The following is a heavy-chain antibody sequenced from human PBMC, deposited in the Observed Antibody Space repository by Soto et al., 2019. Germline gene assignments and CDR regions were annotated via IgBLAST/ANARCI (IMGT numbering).Heavy chain of an antibody. CDR1: GFTFRSYS. CDR2: ISYDGSNK. V-gene: IGHV3-30-3*01. D-gene: IGHD5-12*01. CDR3: ARVALEMATYNWFDP. J-gene: IGHJ5*02. Sequence: QVQLGESGGGVVQPGGSLRLSCAGSGFTFRSYSMHWVRQAPGKGLGGVAVISYDGSNKYYADSVKGRFTISRDNSKNTLYLQMNSLRAEDTAVYYCARVALEMATYNWFDPWGQGTLVTVSS.